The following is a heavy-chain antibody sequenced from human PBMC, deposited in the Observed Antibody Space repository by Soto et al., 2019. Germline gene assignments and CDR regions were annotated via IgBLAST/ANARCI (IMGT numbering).Heavy chain of an antibody. CDR3: ARDLAPQDPSSGWYGYFDY. D-gene: IGHD6-19*01. CDR2: IYSGGST. Sequence: PGGSLRLSCAASGFTVSSNYMSWVRQAPGKGLEWVSVIYSGGSTYYADSVKGRFTISRDNSKNTLYLQMNSLRAEDTAVYYCARDLAPQDPSSGWYGYFDYWGQGTLVTVSS. J-gene: IGHJ4*02. V-gene: IGHV3-66*01. CDR1: GFTVSSNY.